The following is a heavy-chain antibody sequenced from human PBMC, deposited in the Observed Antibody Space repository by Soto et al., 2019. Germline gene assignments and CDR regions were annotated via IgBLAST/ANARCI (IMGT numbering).Heavy chain of an antibody. Sequence: EVQLVESGGGLVQPGGSLRLSCAASGFTFSSYSMNWVRQAPGKGLEWVSYISSSSSTIYYADSVKGRFTISRDNAKNSLYLQMNSLRAEDTAVYYCARELVPAAMWGDYWGQGTLVTVSS. V-gene: IGHV3-48*01. CDR3: ARELVPAAMWGDY. CDR1: GFTFSSYS. CDR2: ISSSSSTI. D-gene: IGHD2-2*01. J-gene: IGHJ4*02.